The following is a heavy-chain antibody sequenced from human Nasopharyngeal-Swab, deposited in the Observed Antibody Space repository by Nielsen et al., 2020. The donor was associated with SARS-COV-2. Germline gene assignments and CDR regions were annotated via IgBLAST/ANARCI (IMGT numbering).Heavy chain of an antibody. D-gene: IGHD3-10*01. J-gene: IGHJ5*02. CDR3: AMGVRPINMVGGVILSLDP. CDR1: NGSISSYY. V-gene: IGHV4-59*01. CDR2: IHYTGNT. Sequence: SETLSLTCSVSNGSISSYYWSWIRQPPGKGLEWIGYIHYTGNTNYNPSLKSRVTISVDPSKNQFSLTLNSVTAADTAIYYCAMGVRPINMVGGVILSLDPWGQGTLVTVSS.